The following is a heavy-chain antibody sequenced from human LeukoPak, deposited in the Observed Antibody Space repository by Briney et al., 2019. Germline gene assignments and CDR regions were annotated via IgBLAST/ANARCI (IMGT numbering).Heavy chain of an antibody. V-gene: IGHV4-34*01. CDR1: GGSFSGYY. CDR2: INHSGST. D-gene: IGHD5-18*01. J-gene: IGHJ2*01. Sequence: PSETLSLTCAVYGGSFSGYYWSWIRQPPGKGLEWLGEINHSGSTNYNPSLKSRVTISVDTSKNQFSLKLSSVTAADTAVYYCARGVKSAMVTAKYFDLWGRGTLVTVSS. CDR3: ARGVKSAMVTAKYFDL.